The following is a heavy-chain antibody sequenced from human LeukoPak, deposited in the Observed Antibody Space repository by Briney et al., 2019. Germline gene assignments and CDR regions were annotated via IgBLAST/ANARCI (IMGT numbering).Heavy chain of an antibody. V-gene: IGHV1-2*02. CDR3: ARVPLGVYYYDSSGYYYFDY. CDR2: INPNSGGT. CDR1: GYTFSDYY. D-gene: IGHD3-22*01. Sequence: ASVKVSCKASGYTFSDYYMHWVRQAPGHGLEWMGWINPNSGGTNYAQKFQGRVTMTRDTSISTAYMELRRLRSDDTAVYYCARVPLGVYYYDSSGYYYFDYWGRGALVTVSS. J-gene: IGHJ4*02.